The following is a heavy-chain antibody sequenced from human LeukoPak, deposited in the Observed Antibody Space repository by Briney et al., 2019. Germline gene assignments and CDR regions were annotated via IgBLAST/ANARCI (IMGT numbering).Heavy chain of an antibody. CDR1: GASITNSDYY. Sequence: SETLSLTCTVSGASITNSDYYWGWVRQSPGKGLEWIESFYHSGSSYYNPSLRSRVTISVDTSKNQFSLKLSSVTAADTAVYYCARERGYDSSGYVVYFDYWGQGTLVTVSS. CDR3: ARERGYDSSGYVVYFDY. V-gene: IGHV4-39*07. CDR2: FYHSGSS. J-gene: IGHJ4*02. D-gene: IGHD3-22*01.